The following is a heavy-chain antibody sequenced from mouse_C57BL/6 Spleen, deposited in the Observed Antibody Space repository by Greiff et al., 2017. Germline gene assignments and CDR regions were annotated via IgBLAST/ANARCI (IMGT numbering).Heavy chain of an antibody. CDR2: IDPEDGDT. CDR1: GFNIKDYY. D-gene: IGHD2-4*01. J-gene: IGHJ4*01. Sequence: EVQLQQSGAELVRPGASVKLSCTASGFNIKDYYMHWVKQRPEQGLEWIGRIDPEDGDTEYAPKLQGKATMTADTSANTAYLQLSSLTSEDTAVYYCTTYDYGRYYAMDYWGQGTSVTVSS. CDR3: TTYDYGRYYAMDY. V-gene: IGHV14-1*01.